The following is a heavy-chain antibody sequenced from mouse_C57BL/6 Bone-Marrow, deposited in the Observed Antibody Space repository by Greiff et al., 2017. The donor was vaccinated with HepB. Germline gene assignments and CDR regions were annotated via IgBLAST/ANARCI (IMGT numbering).Heavy chain of an antibody. D-gene: IGHD1-1*01. V-gene: IGHV1-82*01. CDR3: AKSTVVATEHWYFDV. CDR1: GYAFSSSW. J-gene: IGHJ1*03. Sequence: QVQLQQSGPELVKPGASVKISCKASGYAFSSSWMNWVKQRPGKGLEWIGRIYPGDGDTNYNGKFKGKATLTADNSSSTAYMQLSSLTSEDSAVYFCAKSTVVATEHWYFDVWGTGTTVTVSS. CDR2: IYPGDGDT.